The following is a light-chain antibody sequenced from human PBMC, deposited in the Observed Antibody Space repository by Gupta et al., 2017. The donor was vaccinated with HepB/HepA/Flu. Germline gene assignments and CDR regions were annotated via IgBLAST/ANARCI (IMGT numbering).Light chain of an antibody. J-gene: IGKJ4*01. CDR2: DAS. V-gene: IGKV1-33*01. CDR1: QDISNY. Sequence: DIQLTQSPSSLSASVRDRVTITCQASQDISNYLNWYQVKPGKAPKLLIYDASNLETGVPSRFRGSGSGTHFTFTISSLQHEDIATYYCQQYDNLPLTFGGGTKVEIK. CDR3: QQYDNLPLT.